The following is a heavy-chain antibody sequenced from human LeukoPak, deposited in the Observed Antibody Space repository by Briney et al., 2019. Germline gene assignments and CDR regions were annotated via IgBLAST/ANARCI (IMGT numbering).Heavy chain of an antibody. CDR3: ARETPRRGETRDGYR. J-gene: IGHJ4*02. CDR1: EYTTYY. D-gene: IGHD5-24*01. Sequence: ASVKVSCKTSEYTTYYIHWVRQAPGQGLEWMGLINPSKGGAWHAQNFQGRVTMTRDTSRDTSTTTVYMELNSLRSEDTAVYYCARETPRRGETRDGYRWGQGTLVTVSS. CDR2: INPSKGGA. V-gene: IGHV1-46*01.